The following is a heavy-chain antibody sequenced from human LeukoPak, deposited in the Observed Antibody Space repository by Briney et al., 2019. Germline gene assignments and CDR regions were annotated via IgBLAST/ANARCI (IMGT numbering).Heavy chain of an antibody. V-gene: IGHV1-24*01. D-gene: IGHD6-19*01. J-gene: IGHJ4*02. CDR1: GYTLTELS. Sequence: ASVKVSCKVSGYTLTELSMHWVRQAPGKGLEWMGGFDPEDGETIYAQKFQGRVTMTEDTSTDTAYMELSSLRSEDTAVYYCARGNSGWYFFDYWGQGTLVTVSS. CDR2: FDPEDGET. CDR3: ARGNSGWYFFDY.